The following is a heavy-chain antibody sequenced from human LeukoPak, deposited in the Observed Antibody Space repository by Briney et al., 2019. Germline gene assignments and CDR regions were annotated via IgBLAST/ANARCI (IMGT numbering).Heavy chain of an antibody. CDR3: ARDRGPDYGGPGNYGMDV. CDR2: IYYSGST. D-gene: IGHD4-17*01. Sequence: SETLSLTCTVSGGSISSGDYYWSWIRQPPGKGLEWIGYIYYSGSTYYNPSLKSRVTISVDTSKNQFSLKLSSVTAADTAVYYCARDRGPDYGGPGNYGMDVWGQGTTVIVSS. V-gene: IGHV4-30-4*01. CDR1: GGSISSGDYY. J-gene: IGHJ6*02.